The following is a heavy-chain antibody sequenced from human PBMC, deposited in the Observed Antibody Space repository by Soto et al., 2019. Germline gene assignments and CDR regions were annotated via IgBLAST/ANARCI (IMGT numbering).Heavy chain of an antibody. CDR1: GGTFSSYA. V-gene: IGHV1-69*13. CDR2: IIPIFGTA. CDR3: ARASVVTPLVLYYFDY. Sequence: ASVKVSCKASGGTFSSYAISWVRQAPGQGLEWMGGIIPIFGTANYAQKFQGRVTITADESTSTAYMELSSLRSEDTAVYYCARASVVTPLVLYYFDYWGQGTLVTVPQ. J-gene: IGHJ4*02. D-gene: IGHD2-21*02.